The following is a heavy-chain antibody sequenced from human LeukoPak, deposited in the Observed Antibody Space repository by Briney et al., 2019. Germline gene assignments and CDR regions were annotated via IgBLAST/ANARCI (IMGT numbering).Heavy chain of an antibody. V-gene: IGHV3-23*01. CDR1: GLTFSNYA. J-gene: IGHJ4*02. CDR3: AKRGIMIRGGIIIGFHKEAYYFDC. Sequence: GGSLRLSCAASGLTFSNYAMSWVRQAPGKGLEWVSGISDSGGSTYYADSVKGRFIISRDNSKNTLYLQMNSLRAEDTAVYYCAKRGIMIRGGIIIGFHKEAYYFDCWGQGTLVTVYS. D-gene: IGHD3-10*01. CDR2: ISDSGGST.